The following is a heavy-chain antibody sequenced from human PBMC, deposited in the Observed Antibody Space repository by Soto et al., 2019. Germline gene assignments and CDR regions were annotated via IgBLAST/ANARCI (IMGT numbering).Heavy chain of an antibody. CDR3: TTEANYYGSGSMYYYYYMDV. J-gene: IGHJ6*03. CDR2: IKSKTDGGTT. Sequence: GGSLRLSCAASGFTFSNAWMSWVRQAPGKGLEWVGRIKSKTDGGTTDYAAPVKGRFTISRDDSKNTLYLQMNSLKTEDTAVYYCTTEANYYGSGSMYYYYYMDVWGKGTTVTVSS. CDR1: GFTFSNAW. D-gene: IGHD3-10*01. V-gene: IGHV3-15*01.